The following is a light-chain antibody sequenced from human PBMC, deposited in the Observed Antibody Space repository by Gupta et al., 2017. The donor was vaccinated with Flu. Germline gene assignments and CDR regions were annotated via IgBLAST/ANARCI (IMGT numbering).Light chain of an antibody. V-gene: IGKV2-28*01. CDR2: LGS. Sequence: ISCRSSQSLLHSNGYNYLDWYLQKPGQSPQLLIYLGSNRASGVPDRFSDSGSGTDFTLKISRVEAEDVGVYYCMQALQTPNTFGQGTKLEIK. CDR1: QSLLHSNGYNY. J-gene: IGKJ2*01. CDR3: MQALQTPNT.